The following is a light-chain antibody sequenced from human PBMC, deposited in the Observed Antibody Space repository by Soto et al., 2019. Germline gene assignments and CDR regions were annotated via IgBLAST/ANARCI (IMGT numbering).Light chain of an antibody. J-gene: IGKJ1*01. V-gene: IGKV3-20*01. CDR2: SAS. Sequence: EIVLTQSPGTLSLSPGERGTLSCRASQNLGTLYLAWFQQKSGQAPRLLIYSASRRATGIPDRFTGSGSGTDFTLTINRVEPEDFAVYFCQQDAGSPRTFGQGIKVEIK. CDR3: QQDAGSPRT. CDR1: QNLGTLY.